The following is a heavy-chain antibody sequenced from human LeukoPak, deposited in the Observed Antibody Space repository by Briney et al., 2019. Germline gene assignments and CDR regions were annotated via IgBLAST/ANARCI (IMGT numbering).Heavy chain of an antibody. J-gene: IGHJ5*02. V-gene: IGHV1-8*01. D-gene: IGHD1-26*01. Sequence: GASVKVSCKASGYTFTSYDINWVRQATGQGLEWMGWMNPNSGNTGYAQKFQGRVTMTRNTSISTAYMELSSLRSGDTAVYYCARGSGIVGATTKGNWFDPWGQGTLVTVSS. CDR1: GYTFTSYD. CDR3: ARGSGIVGATTKGNWFDP. CDR2: MNPNSGNT.